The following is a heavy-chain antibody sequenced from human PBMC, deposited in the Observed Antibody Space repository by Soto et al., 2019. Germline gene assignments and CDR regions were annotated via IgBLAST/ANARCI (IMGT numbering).Heavy chain of an antibody. D-gene: IGHD3-10*01. V-gene: IGHV4-59*06. CDR2: IYHSGST. Sequence: SETLSLTCTVSGGSXSRYYWNWIRQPPGKGLEWIGYIYHSGSTYYNPSLESRVTISLDSSKNHFSLKLSSVTAADTAVYYCARSYGSGNYYGVPSNWFDPWGQGILVTVSP. CDR1: GGSXSRYY. J-gene: IGHJ5*02. CDR3: ARSYGSGNYYGVPSNWFDP.